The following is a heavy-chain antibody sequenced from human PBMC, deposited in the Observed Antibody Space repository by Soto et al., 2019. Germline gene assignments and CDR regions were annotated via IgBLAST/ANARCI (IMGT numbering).Heavy chain of an antibody. D-gene: IGHD2-2*01. CDR1: GGTFGSYA. CDR2: IIPIPGTA. V-gene: IGHV1-69*01. CDR3: ARSQGSSTSLEIYYYYYYGMDV. J-gene: IGHJ6*02. Sequence: QVQLVQSGAEVKKPGSSVKVSCKASGGTFGSYAISWVRQAPGQGLERMGGIIPIPGTANYAQKFQGRVTSAADESTSTVYMELSSLRSEDTAVYYCARSQGSSTSLEIYYYYYYGMDVWGQGTTVTVSS.